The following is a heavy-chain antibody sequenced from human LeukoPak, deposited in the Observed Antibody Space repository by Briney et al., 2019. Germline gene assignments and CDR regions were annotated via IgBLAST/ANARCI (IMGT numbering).Heavy chain of an antibody. J-gene: IGHJ4*02. V-gene: IGHV3-23*01. CDR3: ASHSSGWCVFYSYFDY. D-gene: IGHD6-19*01. Sequence: PGGSLRLSCAASGFTFSSYAMSWVCQAPGKGLEWVSAISGSGGSTYYADSVKGRFTISRDNSKNTLYLQMNSLRAEDTAVYYCASHSSGWCVFYSYFDYWGQGTLVTVSS. CDR1: GFTFSSYA. CDR2: ISGSGGST.